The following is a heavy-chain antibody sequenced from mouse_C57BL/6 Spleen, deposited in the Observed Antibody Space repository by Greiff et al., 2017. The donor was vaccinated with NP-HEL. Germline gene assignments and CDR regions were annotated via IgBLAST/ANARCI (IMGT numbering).Heavy chain of an antibody. Sequence: EVQLQQSVAELVRPGASVTLSCTASGFNIKNTYMHWVKQRPEQGLEWIGRIDPANGNTKYAPKFQGKATITADTSSYTAYLQLSSLTSEDTAIYYCAIGTTIVAYYAMDYWGQGTSVTVSS. CDR2: IDPANGNT. CDR3: AIGTTIVAYYAMDY. V-gene: IGHV14-3*01. CDR1: GFNIKNTY. J-gene: IGHJ4*01. D-gene: IGHD1-1*01.